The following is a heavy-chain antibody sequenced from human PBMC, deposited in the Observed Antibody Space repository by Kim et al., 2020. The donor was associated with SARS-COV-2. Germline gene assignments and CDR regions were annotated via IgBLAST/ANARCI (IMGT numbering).Heavy chain of an antibody. V-gene: IGHV1-18*01. CDR3: ARGSRSRYFDWLPFDY. J-gene: IGHJ4*02. Sequence: TLQGRVTMTPDTSTSTAYMELRSLRSDDTAVYYCARGSRSRYFDWLPFDYWGQGTLVTVSS. D-gene: IGHD3-9*01.